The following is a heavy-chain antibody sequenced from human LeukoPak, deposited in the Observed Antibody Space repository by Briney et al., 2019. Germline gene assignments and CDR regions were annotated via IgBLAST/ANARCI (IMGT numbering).Heavy chain of an antibody. Sequence: SETLSLTCTVSGGSISSSSYYWGWLRQPPGKGLEWIVSIYYSGSTYYNPSLKSRVTISVDTSKNQFSLKLSSVTAADTAVYYCASGNSGWYMYYFDYWGQGTLVTVSS. CDR1: GGSISSSSYY. D-gene: IGHD6-19*01. CDR2: IYYSGST. J-gene: IGHJ4*02. V-gene: IGHV4-39*01. CDR3: ASGNSGWYMYYFDY.